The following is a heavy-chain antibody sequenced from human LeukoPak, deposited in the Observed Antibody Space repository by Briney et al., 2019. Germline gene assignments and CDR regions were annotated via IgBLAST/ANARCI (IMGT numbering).Heavy chain of an antibody. J-gene: IGHJ4*02. Sequence: GGSLRLSCAASGFTFSSYAMHWVRQAPGKGLEWVAVISYDGSNKYYADSVKGRFTISRDNSKNTLYLQMNSLRAEDTAVYYCARGVITFRGVIVTPYFDYWGQGTLVTVSS. V-gene: IGHV3-30*04. D-gene: IGHD3-16*02. CDR2: ISYDGSNK. CDR1: GFTFSSYA. CDR3: ARGVITFRGVIVTPYFDY.